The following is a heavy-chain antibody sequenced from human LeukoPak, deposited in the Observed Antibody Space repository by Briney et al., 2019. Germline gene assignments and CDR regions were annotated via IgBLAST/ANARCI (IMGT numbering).Heavy chain of an antibody. CDR1: GFTFSSYW. J-gene: IGHJ3*02. Sequence: GGSLRLSCAASGFTFSSYWMHWVRQAPGKGLVWVSRINSDGSSTSYADSVKGRFTISRDNAKNTLYLQMNSLRAEDTAVYYCAMSRVTWNAFDIWGQGTMVTVSS. CDR3: AMSRVTWNAFDI. CDR2: INSDGSST. V-gene: IGHV3-74*01. D-gene: IGHD4-23*01.